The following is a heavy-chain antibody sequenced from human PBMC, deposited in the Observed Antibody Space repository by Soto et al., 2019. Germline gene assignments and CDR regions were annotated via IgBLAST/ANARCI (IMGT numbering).Heavy chain of an antibody. CDR2: IYHSGST. CDR3: ARIAADGTNFDY. Sequence: SETLSLTCAVSGGSISSGGYSWSWIRQPPGKGLEWIGYIYHSGSTYYNPSLKSRVTISVDRSKNQFSLKLSSVTAADTAVYYCARIAADGTNFDYWGQGTLVT. J-gene: IGHJ4*02. V-gene: IGHV4-30-2*01. D-gene: IGHD6-13*01. CDR1: GGSISSGGYS.